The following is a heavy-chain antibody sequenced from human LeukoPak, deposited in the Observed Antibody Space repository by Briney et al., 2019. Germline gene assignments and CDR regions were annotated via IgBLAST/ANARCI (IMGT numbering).Heavy chain of an antibody. D-gene: IGHD6-19*01. V-gene: IGHV4-39*07. CDR1: GGSISSSGYY. J-gene: IGHJ6*03. CDR2: INHSGST. Sequence: SETLSLTCTVSGGSISSSGYYWSWIRQPPGKGLEWIGEINHSGSTNYNPSLKSRVTISVDTSKNQFSLKLSSVTAADTAVYYCARVPSGWQLPLKRYYYYMDVWGKGTTVTVSS. CDR3: ARVPSGWQLPLKRYYYYMDV.